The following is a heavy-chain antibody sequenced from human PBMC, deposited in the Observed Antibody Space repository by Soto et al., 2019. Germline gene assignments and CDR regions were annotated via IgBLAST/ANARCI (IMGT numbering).Heavy chain of an antibody. D-gene: IGHD1-26*01. V-gene: IGHV3-33*01. CDR3: ARLAYSNFLGGLDS. CDR1: GFIFSAYG. Sequence: QGQLVESGGGVVQPGGSLRLSCAASGFIFSAYGIHWVRQAPGKGLEWVAIVWNDGINKYYADSVKGRFTISRDKFKNTVDLQMNSLREEDTAVYYCARLAYSNFLGGLDSWGQGTLVTASS. J-gene: IGHJ5*01. CDR2: VWNDGINK.